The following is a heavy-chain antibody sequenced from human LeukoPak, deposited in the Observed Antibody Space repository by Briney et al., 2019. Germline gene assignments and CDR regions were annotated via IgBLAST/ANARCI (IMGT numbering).Heavy chain of an antibody. Sequence: PGGSLRLSCAASGFTFSDYGMPWVRHAPGKGLEWVAFIPIDGSNKFYADSVKGRFTISRDNSKNTLYLQMNSLRAEDTAVYYCAKGKCSSTSCYLSYYFDYWGQGTLVTVSS. CDR2: IPIDGSNK. D-gene: IGHD2-2*01. J-gene: IGHJ4*02. CDR1: GFTFSDYG. V-gene: IGHV3-30*02. CDR3: AKGKCSSTSCYLSYYFDY.